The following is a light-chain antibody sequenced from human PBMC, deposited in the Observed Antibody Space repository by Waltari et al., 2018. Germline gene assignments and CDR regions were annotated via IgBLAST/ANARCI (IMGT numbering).Light chain of an antibody. V-gene: IGLV2-14*03. J-gene: IGLJ3*02. CDR2: NVK. Sequence: QSALTQPASVSGSPGQSITIPCTGTSRDVGGYDYVSWYQQNSGKAPKLIIFNVKNRPSGVSTRFSGSKSGNTASLTISGLQAEDEAHYYCNSYTSSASRVFGGGTKLTVL. CDR3: NSYTSSASRV. CDR1: SRDVGGYDY.